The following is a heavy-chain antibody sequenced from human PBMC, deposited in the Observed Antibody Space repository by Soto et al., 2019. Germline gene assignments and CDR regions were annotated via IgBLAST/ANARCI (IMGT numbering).Heavy chain of an antibody. J-gene: IGHJ5*02. CDR1: GYTFTTYG. CDR3: ARGQVVNFDNWFDP. D-gene: IGHD3-22*01. Sequence: QIQLLQSEAEVKRPGTSVKVSCQASGYTFTTYGIIWVRRAPGQGLEWRGWINPNSGHTNYAQDLQDRATMTTDTSTNTAYMELRSLRSDDTAVYFCARGQVVNFDNWFDPWGQGTLATVSS. V-gene: IGHV1-18*01. CDR2: INPNSGHT.